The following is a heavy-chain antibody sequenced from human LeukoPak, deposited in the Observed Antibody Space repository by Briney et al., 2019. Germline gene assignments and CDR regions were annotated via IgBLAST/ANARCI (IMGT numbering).Heavy chain of an antibody. CDR2: ISAYNGNT. D-gene: IGHD2-21*02. Sequence: ASVKVSCKASGYTFTSYGISWVRQAPGQGREWMGWISAYNGNTNYAQKLQGRVTMNTDTSTSTAYMELRSLRSDDTAVYYCARDIVVVTARPGKYDYWGQGTLVTVSS. J-gene: IGHJ4*02. CDR3: ARDIVVVTARPGKYDY. CDR1: GYTFTSYG. V-gene: IGHV1-18*01.